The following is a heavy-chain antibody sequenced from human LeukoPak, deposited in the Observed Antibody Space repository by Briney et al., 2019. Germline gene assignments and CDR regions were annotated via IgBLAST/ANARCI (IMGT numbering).Heavy chain of an antibody. CDR2: IYYSGST. J-gene: IGHJ4*02. Sequence: SEPLSLICTVSGGSISSGGYYWSWIRQPPGKGLEWIGYIYYSGSTNYNLSLKSRVTISVDTSKNQFSLKLNSATAADTAVYYCARGRATYFDYWGQGTLVTVSS. CDR1: GGSISSGGYY. V-gene: IGHV4-61*08. CDR3: ARGRATYFDY. D-gene: IGHD1-26*01.